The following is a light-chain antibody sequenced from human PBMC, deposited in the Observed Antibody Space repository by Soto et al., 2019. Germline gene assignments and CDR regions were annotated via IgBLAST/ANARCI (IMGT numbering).Light chain of an antibody. CDR3: QSYDSSLSGWA. CDR2: GNS. J-gene: IGLJ3*02. Sequence: QSVLTQPPSVSGAPGQRVTISCTGSSSNIGAGYDVHWYQQLPGTAPKLLIYGNSNRPSGVPVRFSGSKSGTSASLAITGLRAEDEADYYCQSYDSSLSGWAFGGGTKLTVL. V-gene: IGLV1-40*01. CDR1: SSNIGAGYD.